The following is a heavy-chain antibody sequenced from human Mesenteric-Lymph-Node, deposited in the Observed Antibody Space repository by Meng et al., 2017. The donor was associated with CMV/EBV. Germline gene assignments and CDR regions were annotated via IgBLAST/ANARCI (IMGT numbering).Heavy chain of an antibody. J-gene: IGHJ4*02. V-gene: IGHV3-9*03. CDR3: AKSGSSSWYEGPFDY. D-gene: IGHD6-13*01. CDR1: GFTFSIYS. CDR2: ISWNSGSI. Sequence: SLKISCAASGFTFSIYSLNWVRQAPGKGLEWVSGISWNSGSIGYADSVKGRFTISRDNAKNSLYLQMNSLRAEDMALYYCAKSGSSSWYEGPFDYWGQGTLVTVSS.